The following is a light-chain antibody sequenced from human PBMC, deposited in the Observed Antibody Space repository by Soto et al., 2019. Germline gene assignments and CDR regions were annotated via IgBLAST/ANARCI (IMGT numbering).Light chain of an antibody. V-gene: IGKV3-20*01. J-gene: IGKJ1*01. CDR2: GAS. Sequence: EIVLTQSPGTLSLSPGDGATLSCRASQSVSSNFLAWYRQKPGQAPRLLIYGASIRATGIPDRFSGSGSGTDFTLTIRRLEPEDFAMYFCHQYGSSPRTFGQGTKVEIK. CDR3: HQYGSSPRT. CDR1: QSVSSNF.